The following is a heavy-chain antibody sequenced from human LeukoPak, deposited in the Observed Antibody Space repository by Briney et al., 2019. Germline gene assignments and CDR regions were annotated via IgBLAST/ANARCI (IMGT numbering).Heavy chain of an antibody. J-gene: IGHJ4*02. Sequence: GSSVKVSCKASGGTFSSYAIGWVRQAPGQGLEWMGWINPNSGGTNYAQKFQGRVTMTRDTSISTAYMELSRLTSDDTAVYYCARDHGSSLDYWGQGTLVTVSS. CDR1: GGTFSSYA. CDR3: ARDHGSSLDY. CDR2: INPNSGGT. V-gene: IGHV1-2*02. D-gene: IGHD6-13*01.